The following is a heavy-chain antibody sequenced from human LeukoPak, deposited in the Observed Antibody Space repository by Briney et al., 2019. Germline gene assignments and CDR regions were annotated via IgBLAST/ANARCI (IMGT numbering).Heavy chain of an antibody. D-gene: IGHD3-10*01. V-gene: IGHV1-46*01. CDR1: GYTFTSYY. J-gene: IGHJ4*02. CDR3: ASGYGITVYFDY. CDR2: INPSGGST. Sequence: ASVKVSCKASGYTFTSYYMHWVRQAPGQGLEWMGIINPSGGSTSYAQKFQGRVTMTRDMSTSTVYMELSSLRSEDTAVYYCASGYGITVYFDYWGQGTLVTVSS.